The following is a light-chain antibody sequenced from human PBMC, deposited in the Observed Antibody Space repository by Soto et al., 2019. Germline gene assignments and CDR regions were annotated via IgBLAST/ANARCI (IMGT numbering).Light chain of an antibody. V-gene: IGLV2-14*01. J-gene: IGLJ1*01. Sequence: QSALTQPASVSGSPGQSITISCTGTSSDVGGYNYVSCYQQHPGKAPKLMIYAVSNRPSGVSNRFSGSKSGNTASLTISGLQAEDEADYYCSSYRRSSTYVFGTGTKLTVL. CDR1: SSDVGGYNY. CDR3: SSYRRSSTYV. CDR2: AVS.